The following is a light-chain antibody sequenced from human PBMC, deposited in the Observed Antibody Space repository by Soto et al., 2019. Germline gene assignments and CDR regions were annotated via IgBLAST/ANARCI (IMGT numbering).Light chain of an antibody. Sequence: QSALTQPASVSGSPGQSITISCTGTSSDGGGYNYVSWYQQHPGKAPKLMIYEVSNRPSGVSNRFSGSKSGNTASLTISGLHAEDEADYYCSSYTSSSTRVFGGGTKVTVL. V-gene: IGLV2-14*01. CDR3: SSYTSSSTRV. CDR2: EVS. CDR1: SSDGGGYNY. J-gene: IGLJ3*02.